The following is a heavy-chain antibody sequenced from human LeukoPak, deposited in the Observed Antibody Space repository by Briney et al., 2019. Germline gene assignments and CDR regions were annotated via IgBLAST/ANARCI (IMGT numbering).Heavy chain of an antibody. Sequence: ASVKVSCKASGGTFSSYAISWVRQAPGQGLEWMGRIIPILGIANYAQKFQGRVTITADKSTSTAYMGLSSLRSEDTAVYYCAGAARVDTAMVTGPDYWGQGTLVTVSS. V-gene: IGHV1-69*04. D-gene: IGHD5-18*01. CDR3: AGAARVDTAMVTGPDY. CDR1: GGTFSSYA. CDR2: IIPILGIA. J-gene: IGHJ4*02.